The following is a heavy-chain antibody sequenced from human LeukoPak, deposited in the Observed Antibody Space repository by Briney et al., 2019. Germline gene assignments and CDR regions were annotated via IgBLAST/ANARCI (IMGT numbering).Heavy chain of an antibody. D-gene: IGHD3-22*01. CDR3: AKVTGDYYDTSGAFDY. CDR2: IWHDGSND. J-gene: IGHJ4*02. Sequence: GGSLRLSCAASGFIFSSYGMHWDRQAPGKGLEWVARIWHDGSNDDYADSVKGRFTISRDNSKNTLYLQMNSLRAEDTAIYYCAKVTGDYYDTSGAFDYWGQGTLVTVSS. CDR1: GFIFSSYG. V-gene: IGHV3-33*06.